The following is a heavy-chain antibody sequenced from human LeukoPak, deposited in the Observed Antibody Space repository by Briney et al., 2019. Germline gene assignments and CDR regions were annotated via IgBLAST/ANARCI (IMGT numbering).Heavy chain of an antibody. V-gene: IGHV3-74*03. CDR1: GFTLSYCW. Sequence: GGSLRLSCAASGFTLSYCWMHWVRQAPGKGLVWVSHINTDGSTTKYADSVKGRFTISRDNEKNTLYLQMNSLKTEDTAVYYCARCRSTSCYGNTFDIWGQGTMVTVSS. D-gene: IGHD2-2*01. CDR2: INTDGSTT. J-gene: IGHJ3*02. CDR3: ARCRSTSCYGNTFDI.